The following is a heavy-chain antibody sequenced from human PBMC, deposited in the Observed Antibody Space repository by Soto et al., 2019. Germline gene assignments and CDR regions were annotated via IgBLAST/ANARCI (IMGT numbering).Heavy chain of an antibody. D-gene: IGHD5-18*01. Sequence: SETLSLTCTVSGGSISSYYWSWIRQPPGKGLEWIGYIYYSGSTNYNPSLKSRVTISVDTSKNQFSLKLSSVTAADTAVYYCARPNTAMVWGDAFDIWGQGTMVTVSS. V-gene: IGHV4-59*01. J-gene: IGHJ3*02. CDR3: ARPNTAMVWGDAFDI. CDR2: IYYSGST. CDR1: GGSISSYY.